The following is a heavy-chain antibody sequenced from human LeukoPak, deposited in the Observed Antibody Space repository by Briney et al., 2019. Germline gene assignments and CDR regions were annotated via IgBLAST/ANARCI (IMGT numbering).Heavy chain of an antibody. J-gene: IGHJ4*02. D-gene: IGHD3-10*01. CDR3: ARLSTLGYYYGSGIPTHFDY. Sequence: PSETLSLTCTVSGGSISSYYWSWIRQPPGKGLEWIGYIYYSGSTNYNPSLKSRVTISVDTSKNQFSLKLSSVTAADTAVYYCARLSTLGYYYGSGIPTHFDYWGQGTLVTVSS. CDR2: IYYSGST. V-gene: IGHV4-59*08. CDR1: GGSISSYY.